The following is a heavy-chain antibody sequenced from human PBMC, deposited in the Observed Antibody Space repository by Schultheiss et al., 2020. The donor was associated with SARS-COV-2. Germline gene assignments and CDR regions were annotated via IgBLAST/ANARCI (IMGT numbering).Heavy chain of an antibody. CDR2: IYPNGAT. J-gene: IGHJ4*02. CDR1: GGSISSGGYY. CDR3: ARGDDYGGFVDY. D-gene: IGHD4-23*01. Sequence: SETLSLTCTVSGGSISSGGYYWSLIRQSAGKGLEWIGRIYPNGATNYNPSLKSRVTISVDTSKNQFSLKLSSVTAAETAVYYCARGDDYGGFVDYWGQGTLVTVSS. V-gene: IGHV4-61*02.